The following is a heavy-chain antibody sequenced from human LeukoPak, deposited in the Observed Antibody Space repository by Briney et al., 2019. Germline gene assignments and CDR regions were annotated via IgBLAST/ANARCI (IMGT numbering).Heavy chain of an antibody. V-gene: IGHV3-7*03. Sequence: GGSLRLSCVASGFSFCTHWMSWVRQAPGKGLEWVANIKQDGSEKYYVDSVKGRFTISRDNAKNSLYLQMNSLRAEDTAVYYCARVGRRRSDAFDIWGQGTMVTASS. D-gene: IGHD4-17*01. CDR1: GFSFCTHW. CDR2: IKQDGSEK. J-gene: IGHJ3*02. CDR3: ARVGRRRSDAFDI.